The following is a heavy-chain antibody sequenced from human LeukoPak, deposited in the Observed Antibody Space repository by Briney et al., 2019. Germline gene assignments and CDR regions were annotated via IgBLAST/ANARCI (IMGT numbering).Heavy chain of an antibody. CDR3: AELGITMIGGV. V-gene: IGHV3-72*01. Sequence: GGSLRLSCAASGFTFSDHYMDWVRQAPGQGLEWLGRTRKKTNSYTTEYAASVKGRFTISRDDSKNSLYLQMNSLRAEDTAVYYCAELGITMIGGVWGKGTTVTISS. D-gene: IGHD3-10*02. CDR2: TRKKTNSYTT. CDR1: GFTFSDHY. J-gene: IGHJ6*04.